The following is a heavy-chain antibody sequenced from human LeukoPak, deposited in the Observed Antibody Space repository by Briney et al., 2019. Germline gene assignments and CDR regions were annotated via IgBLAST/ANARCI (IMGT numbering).Heavy chain of an antibody. Sequence: SETLSLTCAVYGGSFSGYYWSWIRQAPGKGLEWIGEIIHSGSTSYNPSLKSRVTMSVDTSKNQFSLKLSSVTAADTAVYYCARGPPGDYYDSSGFYPCFDCWGQGTLVTVSS. CDR2: IIHSGST. D-gene: IGHD3-22*01. CDR3: ARGPPGDYYDSSGFYPCFDC. CDR1: GGSFSGYY. V-gene: IGHV4-34*01. J-gene: IGHJ4*02.